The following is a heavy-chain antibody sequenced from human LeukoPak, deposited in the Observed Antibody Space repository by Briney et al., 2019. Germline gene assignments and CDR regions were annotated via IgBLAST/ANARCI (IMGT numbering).Heavy chain of an antibody. Sequence: SETLSLTCTVSGDSVSSHIYYWGWIRQPPGKGLEWIGSLHYPGTTYYNPSLKSRVTISADTSKNHFSLRLTSVNVADTATYYCAAHGGAAENWFAPWGQGTLVTVSS. CDR1: GDSVSSHIYY. J-gene: IGHJ5*02. CDR3: AAHGGAAENWFAP. CDR2: LHYPGTT. D-gene: IGHD2-15*01. V-gene: IGHV4-39*02.